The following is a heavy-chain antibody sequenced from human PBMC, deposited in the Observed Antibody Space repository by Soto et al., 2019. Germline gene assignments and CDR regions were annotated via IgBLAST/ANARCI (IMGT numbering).Heavy chain of an antibody. J-gene: IGHJ4*02. CDR3: ARGGDVVLVTAPLDY. D-gene: IGHD2-21*02. CDR2: IKCSGGET. Sequence: QVQLVQSGAEVKKPGASVKVSCRTSGYTFTNYYMHWVRQAPGQGLGWMGIIKCSGGETTYAKKFLGRVDMTRDTSTLTICIERSSLRSEDTAVYCCARGGDVVLVTAPLDYWGQGTLVTVSS. CDR1: GYTFTNYY. V-gene: IGHV1-46*03.